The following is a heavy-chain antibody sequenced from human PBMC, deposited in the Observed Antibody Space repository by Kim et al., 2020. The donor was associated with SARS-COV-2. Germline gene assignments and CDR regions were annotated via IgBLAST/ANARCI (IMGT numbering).Heavy chain of an antibody. CDR1: GFTFSSYW. CDR3: ARDHHYVWGSYRAKQLDY. V-gene: IGHV3-7*01. J-gene: IGHJ4*02. Sequence: GGSLRLSCAASGFTFSSYWMSWVRQAPGKGLEWVANIKQDGSEKYYVDSVKGRFTISRDNAKNSLYLQMNSLRAEDTAVYYCARDHHYVWGSYRAKQLDYWGQGTLVTVSS. CDR2: IKQDGSEK. D-gene: IGHD3-16*02.